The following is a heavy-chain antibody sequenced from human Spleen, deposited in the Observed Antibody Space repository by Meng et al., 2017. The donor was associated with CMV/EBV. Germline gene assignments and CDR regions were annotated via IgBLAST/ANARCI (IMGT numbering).Heavy chain of an antibody. Sequence: GESLKISCAASGFTFSSYWMSWVRQAPGKGLEWVANIKQDGSEKYYVDSVKGRFTISRDNAKNSLYLQMNSLRAEDTAVYYCARARGNRVTYYYYGMDVWGQGTTVTVSS. J-gene: IGHJ6*02. V-gene: IGHV3-7*03. CDR3: ARARGNRVTYYYYGMDV. CDR2: IKQDGSEK. D-gene: IGHD2/OR15-2a*01. CDR1: GFTFSSYW.